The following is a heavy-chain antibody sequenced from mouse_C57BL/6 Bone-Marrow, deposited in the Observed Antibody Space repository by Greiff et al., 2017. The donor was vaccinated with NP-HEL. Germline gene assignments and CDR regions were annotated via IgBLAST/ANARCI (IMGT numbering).Heavy chain of an antibody. V-gene: IGHV5-17*01. D-gene: IGHD1-1*01. Sequence: DVKLVESGGGLVKPGGSLKLSCAASGFTFSDYGMHWVRQAPEKGLEWVAYISSGSSTIYYADTVKGRFTISRDNAKNTLFLQMTSLRSEDTAMYYCARTGTTVVPAYWGQGTLVTVSA. CDR2: ISSGSSTI. CDR1: GFTFSDYG. CDR3: ARTGTTVVPAY. J-gene: IGHJ3*01.